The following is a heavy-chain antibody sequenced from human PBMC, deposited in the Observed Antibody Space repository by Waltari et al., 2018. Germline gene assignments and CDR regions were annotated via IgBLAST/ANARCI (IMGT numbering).Heavy chain of an antibody. V-gene: IGHV1-69-2*01. CDR3: ATDGPNYGGNSYYYYYMDV. CDR1: GYTFTDYY. CDR2: VDPEDGAT. D-gene: IGHD4-17*01. J-gene: IGHJ6*03. Sequence: EVQLVQSGAEVKKPGATVKISCKVSGYTFTDYYMHWVQQAPGKGLEWMGLVDPEDGATIYAEKFQCRVTITADTSTDTAYMELSSLRSEDTAVYYCATDGPNYGGNSYYYYYMDVWGKGTTVTVSS.